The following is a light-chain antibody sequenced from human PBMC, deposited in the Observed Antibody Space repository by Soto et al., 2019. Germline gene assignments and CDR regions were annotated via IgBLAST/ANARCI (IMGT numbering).Light chain of an antibody. J-gene: IGKJ4*01. CDR1: QSVAGSY. V-gene: IGKV3-20*01. Sequence: EIVLTQSPGTLSLSPGERATLSCRASQSVAGSYLVWYQQKPGQAPRLLIYDASSRATGIPDRFSGSGSGTDFTLTISRLEPEDFAVYYCQQYGSSPLAFGGGTKVEIK. CDR3: QQYGSSPLA. CDR2: DAS.